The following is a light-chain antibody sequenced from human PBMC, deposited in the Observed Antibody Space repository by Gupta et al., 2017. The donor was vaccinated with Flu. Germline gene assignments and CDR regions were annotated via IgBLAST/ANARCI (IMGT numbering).Light chain of an antibody. CDR3: QQTASTPWT. CDR2: AAS. V-gene: IGKV1-39*01. Sequence: IQMTQTPSSLSTPVGDRVSISCRASQSIKSNLNWYQKKPGKAPSLLIYAASRLQSGVPSRFSGSGSGTDFILTIRRLQPEDFATYYCQQTASTPWTFGQGTKVEIK. CDR1: QSIKSN. J-gene: IGKJ1*01.